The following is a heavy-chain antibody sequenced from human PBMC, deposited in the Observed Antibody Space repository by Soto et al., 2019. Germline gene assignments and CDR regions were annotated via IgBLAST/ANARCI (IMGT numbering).Heavy chain of an antibody. CDR1: GFTFSDYY. J-gene: IGHJ4*02. Sequence: QVQLVESWGGLVKPGGSLRLSCAAAGFTFSDYYMSWIRQAPGKGLEGVSYISSSGSTIYYADSVKGRFTISRDNDKNSLYLQMNSLRADDTAVYYCARGTHYYDGSRYPGYWGQGTLVTVSS. CDR3: ARGTHYYDGSRYPGY. D-gene: IGHD3-22*01. V-gene: IGHV3-11*01. CDR2: ISSSGSTI.